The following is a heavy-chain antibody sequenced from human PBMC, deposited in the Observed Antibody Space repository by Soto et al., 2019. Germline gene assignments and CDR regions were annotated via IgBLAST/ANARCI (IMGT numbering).Heavy chain of an antibody. CDR3: AKDRGGDCPDNSCYFEADY. D-gene: IGHD2-2*01. Sequence: PGGSLRLSCVGSGFTFSSYGMHWVRQAPGKGLECVAVISDTGSSHYYAASVEGRFTISRENSKNTLSLHMDRLRVEDTAVYYCAKDRGGDCPDNSCYFEADYWGQGTPVTVSS. CDR2: ISDTGSSH. CDR1: GFTFSSYG. V-gene: IGHV3-30*18. J-gene: IGHJ4*02.